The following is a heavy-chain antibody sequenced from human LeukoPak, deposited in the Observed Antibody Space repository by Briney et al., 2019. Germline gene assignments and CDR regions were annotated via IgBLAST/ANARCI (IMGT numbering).Heavy chain of an antibody. V-gene: IGHV4-39*07. CDR1: GGSISNSNYY. D-gene: IGHD2-15*01. CDR3: ARKDIGQNWFDP. Sequence: KPSETLSLTCTVSGGSISNSNYYWGWIRQPPGKGLEWIGSIYYRGSTYYNPSLKSRVTVSVDTSKNQFSLRLRSVTAADTALYYCARKDIGQNWFDPWGQGTLVTVSS. J-gene: IGHJ5*02. CDR2: IYYRGST.